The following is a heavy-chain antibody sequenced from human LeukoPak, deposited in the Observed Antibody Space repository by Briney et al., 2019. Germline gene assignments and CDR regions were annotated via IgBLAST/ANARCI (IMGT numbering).Heavy chain of an antibody. V-gene: IGHV4-34*01. J-gene: IGHJ4*02. Sequence: SETLSLTCAVYGGSFSGYYWSWIRQPPGKGLEWIGEINHSGCTNYNPSLKSRVTISVDTSKNQFSLKLSSVTAADTAVYYCARVRWLQPIFDYWGQGTLVTVSS. D-gene: IGHD5-24*01. CDR3: ARVRWLQPIFDY. CDR1: GGSFSGYY. CDR2: INHSGCT.